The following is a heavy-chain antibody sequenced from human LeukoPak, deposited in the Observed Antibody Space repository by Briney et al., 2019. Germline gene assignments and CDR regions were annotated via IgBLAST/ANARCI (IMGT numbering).Heavy chain of an antibody. CDR1: GGSFSGYY. J-gene: IGHJ5*02. V-gene: IGHV4-34*01. CDR3: ARGYRRIYREFDP. D-gene: IGHD2-21*01. Sequence: SETLSLTCAGYGGSFSGYYWSWIRQPPGKGLEWIGEINHSGSTNYNPSLKSRVTISVDTSKNQFSLKLSSVTAADTAVYYCARGYRRIYREFDPWGQGTLVTVSS. CDR2: INHSGST.